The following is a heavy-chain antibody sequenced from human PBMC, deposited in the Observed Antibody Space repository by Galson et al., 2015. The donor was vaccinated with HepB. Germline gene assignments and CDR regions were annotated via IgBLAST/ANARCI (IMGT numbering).Heavy chain of an antibody. Sequence: SLRLSCAASGFTFSSYPMHWVRQAPGKGLDWVAVISYDGSNKYYADSVKGRSTIPRDNSKNTLYLQMNSLRAEDTAVYYCAREGLVVTEYYFDYWGQGTLVTVSS. CDR2: ISYDGSNK. J-gene: IGHJ4*02. CDR3: AREGLVVTEYYFDY. CDR1: GFTFSSYP. V-gene: IGHV3-30-3*01. D-gene: IGHD2-21*02.